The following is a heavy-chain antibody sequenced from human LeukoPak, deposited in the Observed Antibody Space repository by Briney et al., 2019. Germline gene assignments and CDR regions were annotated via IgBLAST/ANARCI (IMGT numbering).Heavy chain of an antibody. CDR1: GDSVSSNSAA. V-gene: IGHV6-1*01. CDR2: TYYRSKWYN. D-gene: IGHD2-15*01. Sequence: SQTLSLTCAISGDSVSSNSAAWNWIRQSPSRGLEWLVRTYYRSKWYNDYAVSVRSRITVKADKSKNRFSLQLNSVTPEDTALYYCARGWGYCSGGSCHVFDSWGQGTLVIVSS. J-gene: IGHJ4*02. CDR3: ARGWGYCSGGSCHVFDS.